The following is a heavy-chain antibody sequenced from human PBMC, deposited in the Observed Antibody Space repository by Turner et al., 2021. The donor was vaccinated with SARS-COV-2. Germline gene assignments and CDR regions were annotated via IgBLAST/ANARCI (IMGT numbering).Heavy chain of an antibody. CDR1: GFTFSSYG. J-gene: IGHJ4*02. CDR3: AKQQGLYSNPMYYFDY. D-gene: IGHD4-4*01. CDR2: TSYDGSNK. Sequence: QVQLVESGGGVVQPGRSLRLSCAASGFTFSSYGMHWVRQAPGKGLEWVAVTSYDGSNKYYADSVKGRFTISRDNSKNTLYLQMNSLRAEDTAVYYCAKQQGLYSNPMYYFDYWGQGTLDTVSS. V-gene: IGHV3-30*18.